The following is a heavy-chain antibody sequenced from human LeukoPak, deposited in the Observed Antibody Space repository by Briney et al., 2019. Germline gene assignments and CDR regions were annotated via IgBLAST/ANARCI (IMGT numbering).Heavy chain of an antibody. V-gene: IGHV4-34*01. CDR3: ARGCVGYCSGGSCYSVWFDP. D-gene: IGHD2-15*01. CDR2: INHSGST. CDR1: GGSFSGYY. Sequence: SETLSLTCAVYGGSFSGYYWSWIRQPPGKGLEWIGEINHSGSTNYNPSLKSRVTISVDTSKNQFSLKLSSVTAADTAAYYCARGCVGYCSGGSCYSVWFDPWGQGTLVTVSS. J-gene: IGHJ5*02.